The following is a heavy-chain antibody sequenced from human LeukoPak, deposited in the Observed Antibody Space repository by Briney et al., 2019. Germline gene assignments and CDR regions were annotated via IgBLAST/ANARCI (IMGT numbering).Heavy chain of an antibody. CDR1: GFTFDNYA. CDR2: VSAGGIT. J-gene: IGHJ4*02. V-gene: IGHV3-23*01. Sequence: GGSLRLSCAASGFTFDNYAMSWVRQVPGKGLEWVSAVSAGGITHYGDSVRGRFTVSRDNSRNTLYLEMDNLRVEDTAVYYCAKRLYLEELPGSFFDHGGREPLVTVSS. CDR3: AKRLYLEELPGSFFDH. D-gene: IGHD1/OR15-1a*01.